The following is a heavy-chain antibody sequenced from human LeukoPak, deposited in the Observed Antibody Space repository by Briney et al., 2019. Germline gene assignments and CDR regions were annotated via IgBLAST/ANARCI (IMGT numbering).Heavy chain of an antibody. V-gene: IGHV3-43*02. CDR3: ARDHVYGGADY. D-gene: IGHD5/OR15-5a*01. Sequence: GGSLRLSCAASGFTFHNYAIHWVRQAPGKGLEWVSLTSGDGITTYFADSVKGPFTLSRDNRKSSLFLQMNSLRTEDTALYYCARDHVYGGADYWGQGTLVTVSS. CDR2: TSGDGITT. J-gene: IGHJ4*02. CDR1: GFTFHNYA.